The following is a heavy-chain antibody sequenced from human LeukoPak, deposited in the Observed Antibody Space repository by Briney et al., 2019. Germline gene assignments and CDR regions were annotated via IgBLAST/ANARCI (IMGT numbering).Heavy chain of an antibody. CDR3: AKSDEAVAWSFMQY. J-gene: IGHJ4*02. CDR1: GFTFDDYA. D-gene: IGHD6-19*01. CDR2: ISWNSGSI. V-gene: IGHV3-9*01. Sequence: GRSLRLSCAASGFTFDDYAMHWVRQAPGKGLEWVSGISWNSGSIGYADSVKGRFTISGDNAKNSLYLQMNSLRAEDTALYYCAKSDEAVAWSFMQYWGQGTLVTVSS.